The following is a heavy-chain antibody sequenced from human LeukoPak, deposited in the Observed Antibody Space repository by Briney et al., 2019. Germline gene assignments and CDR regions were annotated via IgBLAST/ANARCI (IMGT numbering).Heavy chain of an antibody. J-gene: IGHJ4*02. V-gene: IGHV3-7*01. CDR3: ARQQQLTLPPYFDY. CDR2: IKPDGSQK. Sequence: PGGSLRLSCAASGFTFSSYSMNWVRQSPGKGLEWVANIKPDGSQKYYVDSVKGRFSISRDNAKNSLYLQISSLRAEDTAVYYCARQQQLTLPPYFDYWGQGTLVTVSS. D-gene: IGHD6-13*01. CDR1: GFTFSSYS.